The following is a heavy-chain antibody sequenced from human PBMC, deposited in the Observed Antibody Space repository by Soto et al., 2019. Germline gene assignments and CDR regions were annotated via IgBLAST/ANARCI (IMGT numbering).Heavy chain of an antibody. V-gene: IGHV3-49*03. CDR2: IRSKAYGGTT. CDR1: GVTFGDYG. D-gene: IGHD4-17*01. CDR3: TRGPDYGDYEGYYYYGMDV. Sequence: AGGSLIVSCRAAGVTFGDYGVSLFRPAPGKGLEWVGFIRSKAYGGTTEYAASVKGRFTISRDDSKSIAYLQMNSLKTEDTAVYYCTRGPDYGDYEGYYYYGMDVWGQGTTVTVSS. J-gene: IGHJ6*02.